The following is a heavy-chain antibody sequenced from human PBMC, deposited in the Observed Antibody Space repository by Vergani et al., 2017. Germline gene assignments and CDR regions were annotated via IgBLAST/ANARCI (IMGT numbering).Heavy chain of an antibody. D-gene: IGHD1-1*01. Sequence: EVELVQSGPEMRKPGESLKISCKGSEYSFGNYWIGGVRQMPGKGLEWMGIIYPADSATRYSPSFQGQVTISADKSISTAFLQWDSLKASDTALYYCARHTTYTDSWGQGTLVTVSS. J-gene: IGHJ4*02. V-gene: IGHV5-51*01. CDR1: EYSFGNYW. CDR2: IYPADSAT. CDR3: ARHTTYTDS.